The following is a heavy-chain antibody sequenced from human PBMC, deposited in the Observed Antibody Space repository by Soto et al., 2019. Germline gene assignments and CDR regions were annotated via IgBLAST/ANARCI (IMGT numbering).Heavy chain of an antibody. CDR3: AGHYEANGYFPTP. CDR1: GASVSSTDW. Sequence: QVQLQESGPGLVKPSGTLSLTCAVSGASVSSTDWWTWIRQSPGKGLEWIGDIFHSGSTNYNPSLWGRVSISLDMSKNQFSLRLTSVTAADTAIYYCAGHYEANGYFPTPWGQGRLVTVSS. J-gene: IGHJ5*02. D-gene: IGHD2-8*01. CDR2: IFHSGST. V-gene: IGHV4-4*02.